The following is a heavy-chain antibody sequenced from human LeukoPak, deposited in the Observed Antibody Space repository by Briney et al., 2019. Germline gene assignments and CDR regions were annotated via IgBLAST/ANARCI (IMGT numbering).Heavy chain of an antibody. CDR3: ARGFYGSGSSLFDY. CDR2: IYTSGST. V-gene: IGHV4-61*02. J-gene: IGHJ4*02. D-gene: IGHD3-10*01. CDR1: GGSISSGSYY. Sequence: PSQTLSLTCTVSGGSISSGSYYWGWIRQPAGNGLEWIGRIYTSGSTNYHPCLKSRVTISVDTSKNQFSLKLSSVTAADTAVYYCARGFYGSGSSLFDYWGQGTLVTVSS.